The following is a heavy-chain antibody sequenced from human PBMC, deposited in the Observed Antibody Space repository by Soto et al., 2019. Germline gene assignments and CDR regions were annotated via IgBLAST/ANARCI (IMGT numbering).Heavy chain of an antibody. CDR3: ARGSVPSRGVFGY. J-gene: IGHJ4*02. Sequence: SETLSLTFAVYGGSFSGNDWTWIRQPPGKGLEWIAEINHSGSSNYNPSLRSRVTISIDTAKNQFSLRLNSVTAADTAVYYCARGSVPSRGVFGYWGGGTQVPVSS. D-gene: IGHD3-10*01. CDR2: INHSGSS. CDR1: GGSFSGND. V-gene: IGHV4-34*01.